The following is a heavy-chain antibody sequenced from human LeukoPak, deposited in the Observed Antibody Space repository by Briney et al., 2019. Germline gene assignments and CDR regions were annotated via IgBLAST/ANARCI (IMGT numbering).Heavy chain of an antibody. CDR3: AKDSTYDILTGYPDY. CDR1: GFTFDDYA. V-gene: IGHV3-9*01. J-gene: IGHJ4*02. Sequence: PGGSLRLSCAASGFTFDDYAMHWVRQAPGKGLEWVSGISWNSGSIGYADSVKGRFTISRDNAKNSLYLQMNSLRAEDTALYYCAKDSTYDILTGYPDYWGQGTLVTVSS. CDR2: ISWNSGSI. D-gene: IGHD3-9*01.